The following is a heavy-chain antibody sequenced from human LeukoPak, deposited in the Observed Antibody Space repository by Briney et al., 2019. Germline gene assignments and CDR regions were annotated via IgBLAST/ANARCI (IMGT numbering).Heavy chain of an antibody. D-gene: IGHD2-21*02. V-gene: IGHV4-39*07. CDR1: GGSISSSSYY. J-gene: IGHJ4*02. CDR3: ARVSGHAYCGGDCYLDY. CDR2: IYYSGST. Sequence: PSETLSLTCTVSGGSISSSSYYWGWIRQPPGKGLEWIGSIYYSGSTYYNPSLKSRVTISADTSKNQFSLKLSSVTAADTAVYYCARVSGHAYCGGDCYLDYWGQGTLVTVSS.